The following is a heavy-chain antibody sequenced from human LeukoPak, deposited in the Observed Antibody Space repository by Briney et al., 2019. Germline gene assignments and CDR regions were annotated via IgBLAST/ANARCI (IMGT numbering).Heavy chain of an antibody. CDR1: GYTFTSYG. CDR3: ARKGLLGSGKPWFDP. D-gene: IGHD2-15*01. CDR2: MNPNNGNT. V-gene: IGHV1-8*01. J-gene: IGHJ5*02. Sequence: ASVKVSCKASGYTFTSYGINWVRQASGQGLEWLGWMNPNNGNTASAQKFQGRVTMTRNTSISTVYMELTGLRSEDTAMYFCARKGLLGSGKPWFDPWGQGTLVTVSS.